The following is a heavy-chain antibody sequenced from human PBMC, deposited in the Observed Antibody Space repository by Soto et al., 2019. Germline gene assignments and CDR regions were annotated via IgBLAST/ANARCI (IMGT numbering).Heavy chain of an antibody. CDR2: IKSKTDGGTT. V-gene: IGHV3-15*01. D-gene: IGHD4-17*01. CDR3: TTARGTYGAEYCQH. Sequence: EVQLVESGGGLVKPGGSLRLSCAASGFTFTNAWMSWVRQAPGRGLEWVGRIKSKTDGGTTDYAAPVKGRFTISRDDSKNTLYLQMNSLKTEDTAVYYCTTARGTYGAEYCQHWGQGTLVTVSS. CDR1: GFTFTNAW. J-gene: IGHJ1*01.